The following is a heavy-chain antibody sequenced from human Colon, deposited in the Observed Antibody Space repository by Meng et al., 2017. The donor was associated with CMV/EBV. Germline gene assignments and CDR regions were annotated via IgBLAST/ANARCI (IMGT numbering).Heavy chain of an antibody. V-gene: IGHV3-7*01. CDR3: ARWGLSGMFRASGRQAADWLDP. D-gene: IGHD3-10*01. Sequence: GESLKISCAASGFSFTSFWMAWVRQAPGKGLEWVASIRQGGGETYYGDSMKDRFTISRDNGKDFLFLQMSSLRVEDTAVYYCARWGLSGMFRASGRQAADWLDPWGRGTLVTVSS. J-gene: IGHJ5*02. CDR2: IRQGGGET. CDR1: GFSFTSFW.